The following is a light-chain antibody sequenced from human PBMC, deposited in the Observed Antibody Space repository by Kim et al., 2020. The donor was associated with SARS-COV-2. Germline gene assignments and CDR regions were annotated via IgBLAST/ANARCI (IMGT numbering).Light chain of an antibody. CDR1: SSNIGDNY. Sequence: GQKVTIPCAGSSSNIGDNYVSWYQHLPGTAPKVLIYDNNKRASGIPDHFSGSKSGTSATLGIIGLQTGDEADYYCGAWDSSLSAWVFGGGTQLTVL. J-gene: IGLJ3*02. CDR3: GAWDSSLSAWV. V-gene: IGLV1-51*01. CDR2: DNN.